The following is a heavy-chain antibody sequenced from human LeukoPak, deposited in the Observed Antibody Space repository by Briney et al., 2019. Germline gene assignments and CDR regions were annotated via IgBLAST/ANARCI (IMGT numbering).Heavy chain of an antibody. Sequence: GGSLRLSCAASGFTFSSYGMHWVRQAPGKGLEWVAVISYHGSNKYYAGSVKGRFTISRDNSKNTLYLQMNSLRAEDTAMYYCAKGHSSGWYYFDYWGQGTLVTVSS. D-gene: IGHD6-19*01. CDR1: GFTFSSYG. V-gene: IGHV3-30*18. CDR2: ISYHGSNK. J-gene: IGHJ4*02. CDR3: AKGHSSGWYYFDY.